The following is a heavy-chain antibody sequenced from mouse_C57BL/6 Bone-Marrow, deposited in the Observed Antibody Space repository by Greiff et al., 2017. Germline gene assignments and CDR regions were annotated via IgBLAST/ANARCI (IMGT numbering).Heavy chain of an antibody. J-gene: IGHJ4*01. CDR3: ARYPLYAMDY. CDR1: GYTFTSYG. V-gene: IGHV1-81*01. Sequence: QVQLQQSGAELARPGASVKLSCKASGYTFTSYGISWVKQRTGQGLEWIGEIYPRSGNTYYNEKFKGKATLTADNSSSTAYMELRSLTSEDSEVDICARYPLYAMDYWGQGTSVTVSS. CDR2: IYPRSGNT.